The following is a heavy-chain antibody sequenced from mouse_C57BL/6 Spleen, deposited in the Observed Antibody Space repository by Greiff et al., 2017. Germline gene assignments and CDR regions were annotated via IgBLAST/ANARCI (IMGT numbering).Heavy chain of an antibody. CDR1: GFNIKDYY. D-gene: IGHD1-1*01. V-gene: IGHV14-2*01. CDR3: ARGGSSSGYFDV. CDR2: IDPEDGET. J-gene: IGHJ1*03. Sequence: VQLQQSGAELVKPGASVKLSCTASGFNIKDYYMHWVKQRTEQGLEWIGRIDPEDGETKYAPNFQGKATITADTSSNTAYLQLSSLTSEDTAVYYCARGGSSSGYFDVWGTGTTVTVSS.